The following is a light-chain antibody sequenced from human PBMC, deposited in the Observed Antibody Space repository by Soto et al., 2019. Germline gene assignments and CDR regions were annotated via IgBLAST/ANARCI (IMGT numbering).Light chain of an antibody. V-gene: IGKV3-11*01. CDR1: QSVSSY. J-gene: IGKJ1*01. CDR3: QQPGIWPLP. CDR2: DAS. Sequence: EIVWTQSPATLSLSPGERATPSCRASQSVSSYLAWYEQNPGEAHRLLIYDASNRATGISARFSGSRSGADFTLDISSLAREDFAVYCCQQPGIWPLPFGQGTKV.